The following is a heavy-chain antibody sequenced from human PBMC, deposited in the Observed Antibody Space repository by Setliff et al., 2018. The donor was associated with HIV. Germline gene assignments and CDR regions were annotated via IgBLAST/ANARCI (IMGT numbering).Heavy chain of an antibody. CDR3: ARGRHYSSSAPFAIDF. CDR1: GGSFSGYY. CDR2: INHSGST. J-gene: IGHJ4*02. D-gene: IGHD6-6*01. V-gene: IGHV4-34*01. Sequence: SETLSLTCAVYGGSFSGYYWSWIRQPPGEGLEWIGEINHSGSTNYNPSLKSRVAISVDTSKNQFSVKLSSVTAADTAVYYCARGRHYSSSAPFAIDFWGQGMLVTVSS.